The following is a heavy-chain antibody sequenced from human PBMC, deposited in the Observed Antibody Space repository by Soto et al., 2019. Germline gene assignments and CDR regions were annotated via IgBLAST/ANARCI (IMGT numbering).Heavy chain of an antibody. V-gene: IGHV4-4*07. D-gene: IGHD3-10*01. CDR2: IYSGGST. CDR3: ARGPGGFGEFSLDY. J-gene: IGHJ4*02. CDR1: GGSITTYD. Sequence: SETLSLTCTVSGGSITTYDWRWIRQPPGKGLEWIARIYSGGSTNYNPALRSRGTASADMSKNQFSLKLSSVTAADPAVYYCARGPGGFGEFSLDYWGQGTLVTVSS.